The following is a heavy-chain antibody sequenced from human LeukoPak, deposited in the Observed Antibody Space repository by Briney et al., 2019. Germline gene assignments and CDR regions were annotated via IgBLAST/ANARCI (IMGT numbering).Heavy chain of an antibody. CDR1: RFTFDEYG. J-gene: IGHJ4*02. CDR2: ISGSGGST. CDR3: AIPRLYYYDSSGYYFDY. Sequence: GGTLRLTCAASRFTFDEYGMSWVRQAPGKGLEWVSAISGSGGSTYYADSVRGRFTISRDNSKNTLYLQMNSLRAEDTAVYCCAIPRLYYYDSSGYYFDYWGQGTLVTVSS. D-gene: IGHD3-22*01. V-gene: IGHV3-23*01.